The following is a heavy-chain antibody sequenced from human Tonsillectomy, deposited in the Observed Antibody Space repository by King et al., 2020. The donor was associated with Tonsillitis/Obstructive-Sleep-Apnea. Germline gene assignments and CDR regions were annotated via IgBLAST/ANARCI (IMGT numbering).Heavy chain of an antibody. CDR3: ARADYDFWHGYLASYYYMVV. Sequence: VQLVQSGSELKKPGASVKVSCKASGYTFTSYSIYSVRQAPGQGLEWRGWINTNTGNPTYAQGFTGRFVFSLDTSVSTAYLQISSLNAEDTAVYYCARADYDFWHGYLASYYYMVVCGRGTSGTVSS. V-gene: IGHV7-4-1*02. D-gene: IGHD3-3*01. J-gene: IGHJ6*03. CDR1: GYTFTSYS. CDR2: INTNTGNP.